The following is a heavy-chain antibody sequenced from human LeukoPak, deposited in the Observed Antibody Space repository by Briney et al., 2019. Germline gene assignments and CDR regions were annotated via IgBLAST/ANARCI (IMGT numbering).Heavy chain of an antibody. Sequence: GGSLRLSSAASVFIFSSHWIHWVRQAPGKGLVWVSHINTDGSSTSYADSVKGRFTISRDNAKNTLYLQMNSLRAEDTAVYYCATAGRTASDYWGQGTLVTVSS. CDR1: VFIFSSHW. J-gene: IGHJ4*02. CDR3: ATAGRTASDY. CDR2: INTDGSST. D-gene: IGHD2-15*01. V-gene: IGHV3-74*01.